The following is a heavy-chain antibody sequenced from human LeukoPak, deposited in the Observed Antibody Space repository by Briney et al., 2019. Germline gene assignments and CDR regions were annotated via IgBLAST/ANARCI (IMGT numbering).Heavy chain of an antibody. D-gene: IGHD3-10*01. Sequence: GGSLRLSCAASGFTFSSYAMHWVRQAPGKGLEWVAVISYDGSNKYYADSVKGRFTISRDNPKNTLYLQMNSLRAEDTAVYYCARVYGSGSGRWFDPWGQGTLVTVSS. CDR1: GFTFSSYA. CDR3: ARVYGSGSGRWFDP. CDR2: ISYDGSNK. V-gene: IGHV3-30*04. J-gene: IGHJ5*02.